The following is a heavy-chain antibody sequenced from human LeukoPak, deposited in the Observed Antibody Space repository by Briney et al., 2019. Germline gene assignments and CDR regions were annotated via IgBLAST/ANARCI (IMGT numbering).Heavy chain of an antibody. CDR2: IYYSGST. CDR1: GGSFSGYY. D-gene: IGHD2-15*01. J-gene: IGHJ4*02. V-gene: IGHV4-59*01. CDR3: ARDFGYCSGGSCYSVSHFDY. Sequence: SETLSLTCAVYGGSFSGYYWSWLRQPPGKGLEWIGYIYYSGSTNYNPSLKSRVTISVDTSKNQFSLKLSSVTAADTAVYYCARDFGYCSGGSCYSVSHFDYWGQGTLVTVSS.